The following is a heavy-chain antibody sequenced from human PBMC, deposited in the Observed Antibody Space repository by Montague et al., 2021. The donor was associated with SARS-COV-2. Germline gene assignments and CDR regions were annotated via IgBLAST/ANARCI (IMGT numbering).Heavy chain of an antibody. D-gene: IGHD3/OR15-3a*01. CDR1: GFTFSLYW. Sequence: SLRLSCAASGFTFSLYWMHWVRQAPGKGLVWVSRINTDGSTISYADSVKGRFTVSRDNAKNTLILQMNSLKDEDTAVYYCARSPRGSGTGWLDYWGQGTLVTVSS. CDR2: INTDGSTI. V-gene: IGHV3-74*01. CDR3: ARSPRGSGTGWLDY. J-gene: IGHJ4*02.